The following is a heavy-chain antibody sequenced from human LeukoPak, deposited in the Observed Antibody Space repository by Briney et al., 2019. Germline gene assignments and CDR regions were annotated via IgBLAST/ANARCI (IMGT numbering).Heavy chain of an antibody. CDR3: ARDPPDIVVVPAARDAY. CDR2: INPNIGGT. J-gene: IGHJ4*02. V-gene: IGHV1-2*02. D-gene: IGHD2-2*01. Sequence: EASVKVSCKASGYTFSGYYMHWVRQAPGQGLEWMGWINPNIGGTNYAQKLQGRVTMTRDTSISTAYMELSRLRSDDTAVYYCARDPPDIVVVPAARDAYWGQGTLVTVSS. CDR1: GYTFSGYY.